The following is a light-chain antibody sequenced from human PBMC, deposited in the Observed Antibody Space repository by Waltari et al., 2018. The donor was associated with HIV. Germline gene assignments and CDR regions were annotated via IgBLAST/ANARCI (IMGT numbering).Light chain of an antibody. CDR2: ETS. V-gene: IGKV1-9*01. J-gene: IGKJ4*01. Sequence: DTQLTQSPPFLSASVGDRVTITCRASQGIAGYLAWYQQKPGKPPNLLIYETSTLQNGVPSRCSCSGSGTEFTRTISSLQPEDFTTYYCQQLNTYPPTFGGGTKVEIK. CDR1: QGIAGY. CDR3: QQLNTYPPT.